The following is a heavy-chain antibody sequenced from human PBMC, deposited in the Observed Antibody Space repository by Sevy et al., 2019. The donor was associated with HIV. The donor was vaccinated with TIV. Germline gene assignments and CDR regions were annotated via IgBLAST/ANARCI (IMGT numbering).Heavy chain of an antibody. D-gene: IGHD6-19*01. CDR1: GFIFKKQW. V-gene: IGHV3-7*01. CDR3: AREGGYSSGWYWWSEGTIAIDY. CDR2: IKPDGTEK. J-gene: IGHJ4*02. Sequence: GGSLRLSCVDSGFIFKKQWMSWVRQAPGKGLEWLATIKPDGTEKHYVDSVKGRFTISRDNAKNSFYLQMNSLRVDDTATYYCAREGGYSSGWYWWSEGTIAIDYWGQGTRVTVSS.